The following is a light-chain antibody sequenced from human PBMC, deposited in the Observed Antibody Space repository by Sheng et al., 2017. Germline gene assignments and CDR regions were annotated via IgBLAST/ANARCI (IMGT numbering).Light chain of an antibody. V-gene: IGKV3D-20*02. CDR2: GAS. J-gene: IGKJ3*01. CDR1: QSISANS. CDR3: QQRSNWPLLT. Sequence: EIVLTQSPDTLSLSPGDTATLSCRASQSISANSLVWYQQTSGQAPRLLIFGASTRATGVPDRFSGSGSGTDFTLTISSLEPEDFAVYYCQQRSNWPLLTFGPGTKLDIK.